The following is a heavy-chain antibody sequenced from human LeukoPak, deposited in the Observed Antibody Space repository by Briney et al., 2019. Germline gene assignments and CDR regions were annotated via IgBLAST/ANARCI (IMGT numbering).Heavy chain of an antibody. CDR3: TRWAAAGAAIGTGLDY. CDR1: GYRFTNYW. Sequence: GESLKISCKGSGYRFTNYWIGWLRQMPGKGLEWMGIIYPGDSDTRYSPSFQGQVTISADKSISTAYLQWSSLQSSDTAMYYCTRWAAAGAAIGTGLDYWGQGTLVTVSS. D-gene: IGHD6-13*01. V-gene: IGHV5-51*01. CDR2: IYPGDSDT. J-gene: IGHJ4*02.